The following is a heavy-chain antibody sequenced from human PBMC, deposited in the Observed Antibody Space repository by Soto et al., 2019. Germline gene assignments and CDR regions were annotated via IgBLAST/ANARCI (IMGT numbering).Heavy chain of an antibody. Sequence: GSLRLSCAASGFTFSSYEMNWVRQAPGKGLEWVSYISSSGSTINYADSVKGRFTISRDNAKNSLYLQMHSLRAEDTAVYYCARDREYSQGIVYYSYGMDVWGQGTTVTVSS. CDR1: GFTFSSYE. CDR2: ISSSGSTI. D-gene: IGHD2-15*01. V-gene: IGHV3-48*03. CDR3: ARDREYSQGIVYYSYGMDV. J-gene: IGHJ6*02.